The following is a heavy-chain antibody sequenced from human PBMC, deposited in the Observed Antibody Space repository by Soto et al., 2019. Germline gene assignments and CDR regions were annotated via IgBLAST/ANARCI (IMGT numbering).Heavy chain of an antibody. Sequence: SETLSLTCTVSGVSISSSYSYWGWIRQPPGKGLERIGIIDHSAATYYNPSLKSRLAISVDTSKNQFSLKLFSVTAADTAVYYCARICSTWVNLRGFFAQWGQGTLVTVSS. D-gene: IGHD2-2*01. CDR1: GVSISSSYSY. V-gene: IGHV4-39*01. CDR2: IDHSAAT. CDR3: ARICSTWVNLRGFFAQ. J-gene: IGHJ4*02.